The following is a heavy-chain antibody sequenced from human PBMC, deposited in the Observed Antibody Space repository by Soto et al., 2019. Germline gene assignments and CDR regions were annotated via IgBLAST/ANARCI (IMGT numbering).Heavy chain of an antibody. D-gene: IGHD1-7*01. V-gene: IGHV1-46*01. J-gene: IGHJ5*02. CDR1: GYTFTSYY. Sequence: ASVKVSCKASGYTFTSYYMHWVRQAPGQGLEWMGMINPSGGSTSYAQKFQGRVTITRDTSASTAYMELSSLRSEDTAVYYCARDSEDWNYWFDPWGQGTLVTVSS. CDR2: INPSGGST. CDR3: ARDSEDWNYWFDP.